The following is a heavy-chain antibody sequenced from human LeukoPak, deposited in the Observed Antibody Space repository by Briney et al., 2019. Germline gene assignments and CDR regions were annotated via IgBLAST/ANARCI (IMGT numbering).Heavy chain of an antibody. D-gene: IGHD2-21*02. V-gene: IGHV3-23*01. J-gene: IGHJ4*02. CDR3: AKDPLWWGHGDY. Sequence: GRSLRLSCAASGFTFSSYAMSWVRQAPGKGLEWVSAISGSGGSTYYADSVKGRFTISRDNSKNTLYLQMNSLRAEDTAVYYCAKDPLWWGHGDYWGQGTLVTVSS. CDR1: GFTFSSYA. CDR2: ISGSGGST.